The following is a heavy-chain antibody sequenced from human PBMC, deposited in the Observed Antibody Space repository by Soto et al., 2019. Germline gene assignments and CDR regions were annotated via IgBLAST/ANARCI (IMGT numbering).Heavy chain of an antibody. CDR3: ASGIRGVGAAGAVAWFDP. D-gene: IGHD6-13*01. V-gene: IGHV4-34*01. CDR2: INHVGNT. J-gene: IGHJ5*02. Sequence: QAQLQQWGAGLLKPSETLSLTCAVSDGSFSGHYWSWIRQPPGKGLEWIGEINHVGNTNYNPSLKSRVTISVDPSKKQFSLNLSSVTAADTAVYYCASGIRGVGAAGAVAWFDPWGQGTLVTVSS. CDR1: DGSFSGHY.